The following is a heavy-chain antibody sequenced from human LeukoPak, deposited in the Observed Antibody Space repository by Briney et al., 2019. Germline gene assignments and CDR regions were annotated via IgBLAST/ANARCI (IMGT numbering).Heavy chain of an antibody. CDR2: INPNTGGT. J-gene: IGHJ5*02. V-gene: IGHV1-2*02. CDR1: GYTSSGYY. CDR3: ARPLRVTMIRGAAFRASSDFDP. Sequence: ASVKVSCKASGYTSSGYYIHWVRQAPGQGLEWMGWINPNTGGTKYAQRFQDRVTMTRDTSISTAYMEVSRLRYDDTAVYCCARPLRVTMIRGAAFRASSDFDPWGQGTLVTVSS. D-gene: IGHD3-10*01.